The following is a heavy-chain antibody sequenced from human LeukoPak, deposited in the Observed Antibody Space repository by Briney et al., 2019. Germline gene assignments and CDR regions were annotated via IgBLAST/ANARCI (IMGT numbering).Heavy chain of an antibody. D-gene: IGHD5-12*01. J-gene: IGHJ4*02. CDR2: ISWNSGSI. V-gene: IGHV3-9*01. Sequence: GGSLRLSCAASGFTFDDYAMHWVRQAPGKDLEWVSGISWNSGSIGYADSVKGRFTISRDNAKNSLYLQMNSLRAEDTAVYYCARHRSSWLIDYWGQGTLVTVSS. CDR1: GFTFDDYA. CDR3: ARHRSSWLIDY.